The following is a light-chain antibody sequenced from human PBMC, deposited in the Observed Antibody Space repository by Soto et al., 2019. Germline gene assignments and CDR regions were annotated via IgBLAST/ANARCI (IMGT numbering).Light chain of an antibody. CDR2: DAS. J-gene: IGKJ4*01. Sequence: EIALTQSPGTLSLSPGERATLSCRASRSVTSNYLAWYQQKPGQAPRLLIYDASNRATGIPARFSGSGSGTDFTLTISSLEPEDFAVYYCQQRSNWPPGLTFGGGTKVDIK. CDR1: RSVTSNY. CDR3: QQRSNWPPGLT. V-gene: IGKV3-11*01.